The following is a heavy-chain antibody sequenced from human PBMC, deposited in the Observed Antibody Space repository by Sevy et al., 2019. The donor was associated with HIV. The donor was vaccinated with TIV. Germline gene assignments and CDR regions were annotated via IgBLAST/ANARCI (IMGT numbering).Heavy chain of an antibody. CDR3: ARGKSGYGYALNY. J-gene: IGHJ4*02. D-gene: IGHD5-18*01. CDR2: IHSDDTT. V-gene: IGHV3-66*01. CDR1: GFTVNSNY. Sequence: GGSLRHSCAASGFTVNSNYMTWVRQAPGKGLEGVSVIHSDDTTYHADSVKDRFTISRDNFKNTLYLHMSSLRAEDTAVYYCARGKSGYGYALNYWGQGTLVTVSS.